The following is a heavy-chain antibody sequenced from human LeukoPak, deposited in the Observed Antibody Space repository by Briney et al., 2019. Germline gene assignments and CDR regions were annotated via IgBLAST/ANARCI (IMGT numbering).Heavy chain of an antibody. Sequence: PAETLSLTCTVSGLSISSYHWSWIPQPPGKGLEWIGYIYYSGSTNHNPPLKTRVTISVETSKTQLSLKLSSVTAADTAVYYCARRRTRPEAFDIWGQGTTVTVSS. J-gene: IGHJ3*02. CDR3: ARRRTRPEAFDI. V-gene: IGHV4-59*13. CDR1: GLSISSYH. CDR2: IYYSGST.